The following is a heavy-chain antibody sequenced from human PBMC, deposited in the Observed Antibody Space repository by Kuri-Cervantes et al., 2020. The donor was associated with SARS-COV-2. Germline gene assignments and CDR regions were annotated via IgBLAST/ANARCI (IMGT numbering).Heavy chain of an antibody. CDR3: ARGTNIAAAGTLDY. V-gene: IGHV4-59*01. D-gene: IGHD6-13*01. J-gene: IGHJ4*02. Sequence: GSLRLSCTVSGGSISSYYWSWIRQPPGKGLEWIGYIYYSGSTNYNPSLKSRVTISVDTSKNQFSLKLSSVTAADTAVYYCARGTNIAAAGTLDYWGQGNLVTVSS. CDR2: IYYSGST. CDR1: GGSISSYY.